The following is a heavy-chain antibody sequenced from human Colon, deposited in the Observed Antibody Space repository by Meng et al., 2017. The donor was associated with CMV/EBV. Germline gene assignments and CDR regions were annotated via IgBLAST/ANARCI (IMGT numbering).Heavy chain of an antibody. Sequence: GGSLRLSCTASGFTFSTYDFHWVRQPTGKGLEWVSSIGTVGDTYSIGSVKGRFILAREDAKNSVYLQMNGLRDGDTGLYYCARARSPTHFDYWGQGALVTVSS. V-gene: IGHV3-13*01. CDR3: ARARSPTHFDY. CDR2: IGTVGDT. CDR1: GFTFSTYD. J-gene: IGHJ4*02.